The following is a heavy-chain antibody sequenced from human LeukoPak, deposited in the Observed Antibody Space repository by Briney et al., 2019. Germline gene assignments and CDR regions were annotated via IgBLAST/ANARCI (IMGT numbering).Heavy chain of an antibody. V-gene: IGHV1-58*02. CDR3: AADQPRYPDAFDI. D-gene: IGHD1-1*01. CDR2: IVVGSGVT. J-gene: IGHJ3*02. CDR1: VVTSTTST. Sequence: GASVKVSCKASVVTSTTSTMQWVRQARGQRLEWIGWIVVGSGVTNYAEKFQERVTITRDMSTSTVYMELSSLRSDDTAVYYCAADQPRYPDAFDIWGQGTMVTVSS.